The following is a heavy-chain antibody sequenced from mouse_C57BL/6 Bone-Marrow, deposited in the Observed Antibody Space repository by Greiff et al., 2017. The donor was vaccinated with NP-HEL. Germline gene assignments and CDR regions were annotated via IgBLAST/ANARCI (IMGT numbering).Heavy chain of an antibody. D-gene: IGHD3-2*02. J-gene: IGHJ3*01. CDR1: GFTFSSYA. V-gene: IGHV5-9-1*02. Sequence: EVKVEESGEGLVKPGGSLKLSCAASGFTFSSYAMSWVRQTPEKRLEWVAYISSGGDYIYYADTVKGRFTISRDNARNTLYLQMSSLKSEDTAMYYCTDSSGDAWFAYWGQGTLVTVSA. CDR2: ISSGGDYI. CDR3: TDSSGDAWFAY.